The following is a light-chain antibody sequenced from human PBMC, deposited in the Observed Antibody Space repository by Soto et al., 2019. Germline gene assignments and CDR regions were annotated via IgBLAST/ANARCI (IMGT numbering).Light chain of an antibody. Sequence: QSVLTQPRSVSGSPGQSVTISCTGTSSDVGGYNFVSWYQHHPGKAPKVMIYDVNKRPSGVPDRFSGSKSGNTASLTISGLQAEDEADYYCCSYAGTYSLVVFGEGTKLTVL. V-gene: IGLV2-11*01. J-gene: IGLJ2*01. CDR2: DVN. CDR1: SSDVGGYNF. CDR3: CSYAGTYSLVV.